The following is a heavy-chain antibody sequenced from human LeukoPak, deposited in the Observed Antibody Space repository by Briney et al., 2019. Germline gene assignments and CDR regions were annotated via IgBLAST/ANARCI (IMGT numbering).Heavy chain of an antibody. Sequence: GSLRLSCAASGFTVSSNYMSWVRQPPGKGLEWIGSIYSSGSTYYNPSLKSRVTISVDTSKNQFSPKLTSVTAADTAVYYCARHYGPWGQGTLVTVSS. J-gene: IGHJ5*02. D-gene: IGHD4-17*01. CDR2: IYSSGST. CDR1: GFTVSSNY. CDR3: ARHYGP. V-gene: IGHV4-39*01.